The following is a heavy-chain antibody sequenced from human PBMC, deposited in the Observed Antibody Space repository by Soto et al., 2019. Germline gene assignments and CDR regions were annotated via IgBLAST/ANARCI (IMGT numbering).Heavy chain of an antibody. CDR3: ARSYYDSTGFAVDP. CDR1: RYPVHGSY. Sequence: SATLALTCALPRYPVHGSYGGWQLQPPWAGLEWIGYMSNIGSTNYNPSHRRRVTLTGETSKNQFSMRVTSVSAADTAVYYCARSYYDSTGFAVDPWGQGTLVTVSS. D-gene: IGHD3-22*01. J-gene: IGHJ5*02. V-gene: IGHV4-59*02. CDR2: MSNIGST.